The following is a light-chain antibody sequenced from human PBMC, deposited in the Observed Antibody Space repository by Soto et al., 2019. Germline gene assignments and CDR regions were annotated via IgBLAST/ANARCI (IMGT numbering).Light chain of an antibody. CDR2: ATS. V-gene: IGKV3-20*01. Sequence: EIVLTQSPGTLSLSPGERTTLSCRASQSISRTYVAWYQQKPGQAPRLLIYATSNRATGVPDRFSGRGSGTDITLTSTRQEPEYVALYCCQHCRTSPYRLGHGTKLEI. J-gene: IGKJ2*03. CDR3: QHCRTSPYR. CDR1: QSISRTY.